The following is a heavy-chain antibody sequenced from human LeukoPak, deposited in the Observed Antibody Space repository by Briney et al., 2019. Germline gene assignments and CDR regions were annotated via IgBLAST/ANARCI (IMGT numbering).Heavy chain of an antibody. CDR1: GFSFSAYW. CDR2: INPAGSET. CDR3: ARFGYVAAVDV. V-gene: IGHV3-7*01. Sequence: GGSLRLSCAASGFSFSAYWMTWVCQAPGTGLEWVANINPAGSETYYVDPVKGRFSISRDNAKNLVYLQMNSLRAEDTAVYHCARFGYVAAVDVWGQGTPVTVSS. J-gene: IGHJ4*02. D-gene: IGHD2-15*01.